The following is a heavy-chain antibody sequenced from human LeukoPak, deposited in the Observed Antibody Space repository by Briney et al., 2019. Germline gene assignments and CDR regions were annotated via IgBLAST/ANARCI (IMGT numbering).Heavy chain of an antibody. CDR3: AKVLGYVDPFDS. CDR2: ISVSDGST. D-gene: IGHD2-15*01. J-gene: IGHJ5*01. CDR1: GFTFGSSA. V-gene: IGHV3-23*01. Sequence: GGSLRLSCAASGFTFGSSAMAWVRRAPGEGLQWVSSISVSDGSTHYADSVKGRFTISRDNSKNTLFLQMNSLRAEDTAEYFCAKVLGYVDPFDSWGQGTLVTVSS.